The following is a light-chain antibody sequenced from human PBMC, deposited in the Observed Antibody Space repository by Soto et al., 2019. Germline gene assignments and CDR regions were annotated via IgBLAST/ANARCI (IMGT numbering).Light chain of an antibody. CDR1: QGIRND. Sequence: ALQMTQSPSSLSASVGDRVTITCRASQGIRNDLGWYQQKPGKAPKLLIYAASSLQSGVPSRFSGSGSGTDFTLTISSLQPEDFANYYCLQDYNYPWTFGQGTKVEIK. V-gene: IGKV1-6*01. J-gene: IGKJ1*01. CDR3: LQDYNYPWT. CDR2: AAS.